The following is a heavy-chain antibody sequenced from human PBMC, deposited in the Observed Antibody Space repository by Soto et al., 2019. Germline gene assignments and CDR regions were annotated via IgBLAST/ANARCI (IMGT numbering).Heavy chain of an antibody. D-gene: IGHD7-27*01. Sequence: GGSLRLSCAASGFTFSNYAMSWFRQAPGKGLEWVSAITNSGGSTYYADSVKGRFTISRDNSKNTLWLQMNSLRAEDTAVYYCAKDLGAFDIWGQGTMVTVSS. V-gene: IGHV3-23*01. CDR1: GFTFSNYA. CDR3: AKDLGAFDI. J-gene: IGHJ3*02. CDR2: ITNSGGST.